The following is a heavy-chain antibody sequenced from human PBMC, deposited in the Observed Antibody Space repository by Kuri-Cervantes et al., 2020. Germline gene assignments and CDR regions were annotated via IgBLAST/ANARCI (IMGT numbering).Heavy chain of an antibody. V-gene: IGHV3-33*01. CDR2: IWFDGRNK. CDR1: GFTFSSYG. Sequence: GESLKISCEASGFTFSSYGMHWVRQAPGKGLKWVAIIWFDGRNKYYRDSVKGRFTISRDNSKNTLYLQMNSLRAEDTAVYYCARWSGEFIDYWGQGTLVTVSS. CDR3: ARWSGEFIDY. J-gene: IGHJ4*02. D-gene: IGHD3-10*01.